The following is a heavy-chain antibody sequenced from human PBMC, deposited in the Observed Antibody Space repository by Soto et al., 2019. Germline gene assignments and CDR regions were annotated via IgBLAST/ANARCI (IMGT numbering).Heavy chain of an antibody. CDR3: AKAKEMATTFNLFDY. CDR1: GFTFSSYG. V-gene: IGHV3-30*18. Sequence: PGGSLRLSCAASGFTFSSYGMHWVRQAPGKGLEWVAVISYDVSNKYYADSVKGRFTISRDNSKNTLYLQMNSLRAEDTAVYYCAKAKEMATTFNLFDYWGQGTMVTV. J-gene: IGHJ4*02. D-gene: IGHD1-1*01. CDR2: ISYDVSNK.